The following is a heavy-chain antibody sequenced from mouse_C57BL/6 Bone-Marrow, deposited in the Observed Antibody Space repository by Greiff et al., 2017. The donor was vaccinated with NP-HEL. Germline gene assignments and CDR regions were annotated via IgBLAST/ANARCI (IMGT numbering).Heavy chain of an antibody. CDR1: GYTFTSYW. J-gene: IGHJ2*01. CDR2: IDPSDSYT. D-gene: IGHD1-1*01. V-gene: IGHV1-59*01. Sequence: VQLQQPGAELVKPGASVKVSCKASGYTFTSYWMHWVKQRPGQGLEWIGVIDPSDSYTNYNQKFKGKATLTVDTSSSTAYMQLSSLTSEDSAVYYCARDGSSPFDYWGQGTTLTVSS. CDR3: ARDGSSPFDY.